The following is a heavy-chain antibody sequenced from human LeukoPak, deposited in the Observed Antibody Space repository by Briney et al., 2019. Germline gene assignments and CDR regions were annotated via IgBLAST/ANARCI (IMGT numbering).Heavy chain of an antibody. CDR1: GGSISSGDYY. CDR3: ARGIAAAGTTSSYYFDY. J-gene: IGHJ4*02. Sequence: LQTLSLTCTVSGGSISSGDYYWSWIRQPPGKGLEWIGYIYYSGSTYYNPSLKRRVTISVDTSKNQFSPKLSSVTAADTAVYYCARGIAAAGTTSSYYFDYWGQGTLVTVSS. V-gene: IGHV4-30-4*01. CDR2: IYYSGST. D-gene: IGHD6-13*01.